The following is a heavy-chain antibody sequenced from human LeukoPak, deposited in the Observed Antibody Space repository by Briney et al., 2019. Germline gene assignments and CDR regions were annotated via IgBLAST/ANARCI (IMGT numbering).Heavy chain of an antibody. CDR1: GFTFSDYY. J-gene: IGHJ4*02. CDR2: ISSSSYT. Sequence: PGGSLRLSCAASGFTFSDYYMSWIRQAPGKGLEWVSYISSSSYTNYADSVKGRFTISRDNAKNSLYLQMNSLRAEDTALYYCARDGYSSGWAHAFDYWGQGTLVTVSS. D-gene: IGHD6-19*01. CDR3: ARDGYSSGWAHAFDY. V-gene: IGHV3-11*05.